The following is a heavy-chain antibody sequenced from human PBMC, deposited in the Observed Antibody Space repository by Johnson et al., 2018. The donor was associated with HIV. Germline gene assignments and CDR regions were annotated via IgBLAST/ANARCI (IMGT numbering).Heavy chain of an antibody. V-gene: IGHV3-15*01. Sequence: VQLVESGGGLVKPGGSLRLSCAASGFNFNHAWISWVRQAPGKGLEWVGRIISERDGGTTDYSAPVKDRFTISRDDSTNTLYLQMNSLKIEDTAVYYCATDLFSLILEDDAFDTWGQGTMVTVSS. CDR1: GFNFNHAW. J-gene: IGHJ3*02. CDR2: IISERDGGTT. CDR3: ATDLFSLILEDDAFDT.